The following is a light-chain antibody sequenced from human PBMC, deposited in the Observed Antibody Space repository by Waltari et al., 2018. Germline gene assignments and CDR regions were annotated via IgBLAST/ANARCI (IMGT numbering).Light chain of an antibody. CDR3: AAWDDSLSGRV. CDR2: RNT. Sequence: QSVLTQPPSMSGIPGQRVTLSCSGSHSHIGSNFVYWYQQFPGMAPQLLIFRNTQRPSGVPDRFSASKAGASASLAISGLRSEDEADYYCAAWDDSLSGRVFGGGTKLTV. J-gene: IGLJ2*01. CDR1: HSHIGSNF. V-gene: IGLV1-47*01.